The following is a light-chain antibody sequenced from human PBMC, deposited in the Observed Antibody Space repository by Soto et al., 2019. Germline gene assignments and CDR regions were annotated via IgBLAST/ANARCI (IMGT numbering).Light chain of an antibody. V-gene: IGKV1-5*03. Sequence: DFQMTQSPVTLPASVGDRVTITCRASQSISTWLAWYQQKPGKAPKLLIYKASRLGSGVPSRFSGSGSGTEFTLTISSLQPEDFATYYCQQYNSYTRTFGQGTKVEIK. CDR3: QQYNSYTRT. CDR1: QSISTW. CDR2: KAS. J-gene: IGKJ1*01.